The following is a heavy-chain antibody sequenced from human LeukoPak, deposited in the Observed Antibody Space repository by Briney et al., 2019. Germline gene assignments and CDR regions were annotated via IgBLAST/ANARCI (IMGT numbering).Heavy chain of an antibody. Sequence: PGGSLRLSCAASGFTFSSFWMSWVRQAPGKGLEWVANIKKDGSQKYYVDSVEGRFTISRDNAKNSLYLQMDSLRVDDTAMYYCTRVFGGYDVSDYWGQGTLVTVSS. J-gene: IGHJ4*02. V-gene: IGHV3-7*03. CDR3: TRVFGGYDVSDY. CDR1: GFTFSSFW. CDR2: IKKDGSQK. D-gene: IGHD3-3*01.